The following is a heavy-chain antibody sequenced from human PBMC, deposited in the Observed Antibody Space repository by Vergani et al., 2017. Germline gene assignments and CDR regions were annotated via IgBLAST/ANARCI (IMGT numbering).Heavy chain of an antibody. CDR2: IRSKAYGGTT. CDR3: TRAYSDYDILTGYGGY. V-gene: IGHV3-49*05. Sequence: VQLVESGGGLVKPGRSLRLSCTASGLTLGDNVMSWFRRAPGKGLEWVGFIRSKAYGGTTEYAASVKGRFTISRDDSKSIAYLQMNSLKTEDTAVYYCTRAYSDYDILTGYGGYWGQGTLVTVSS. CDR1: GLTLGDNV. J-gene: IGHJ4*02. D-gene: IGHD3-9*01.